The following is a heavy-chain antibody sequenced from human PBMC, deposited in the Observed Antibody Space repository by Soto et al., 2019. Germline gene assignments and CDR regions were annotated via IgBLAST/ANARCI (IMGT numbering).Heavy chain of an antibody. CDR1: GFAFSDHY. J-gene: IGHJ4*02. CDR3: AKILPAYLYGGFDY. Sequence: EVQLVESGGGLVQPGGSLRLSCAASGFAFSDHYMDWVRQAPGKGLEWLGRIRNKANSYTTEYAASVKGRFTISRDDSKNTLYLQMNILRAEDTAVYYCAKILPAYLYGGFDYWGQGTLVTVSS. V-gene: IGHV3-72*01. D-gene: IGHD3-10*01. CDR2: IRNKANSYTT.